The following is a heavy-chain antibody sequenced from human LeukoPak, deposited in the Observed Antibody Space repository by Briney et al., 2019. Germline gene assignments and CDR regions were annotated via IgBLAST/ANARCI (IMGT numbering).Heavy chain of an antibody. CDR1: GGSISSGDYY. CDR3: ASLPPPWVPLDV. Sequence: SETLSLTCTVSGGSISSGDYYWSWIRQPPGKGLEWIGYIYYSGSTYYNPSLKSRVTISVDTSKNQFSLKLSSVTAADTAVYYCASLPPPWVPLDVWGKGTTVTVSS. V-gene: IGHV4-30-4*08. D-gene: IGHD4/OR15-4a*01. J-gene: IGHJ6*04. CDR2: IYYSGST.